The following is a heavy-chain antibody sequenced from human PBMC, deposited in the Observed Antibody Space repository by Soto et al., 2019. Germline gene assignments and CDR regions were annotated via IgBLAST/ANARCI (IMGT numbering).Heavy chain of an antibody. CDR1: GFTFSSYA. Sequence: LSLSCATSGFTFSSYALSWVRQAPGKGLEWVSGISGSGGSTYYADSVKGRFTISRDNSKNTLYLQMNSLRAEDTAVYYCAKDLRSSTYYYGMDVWGQATTVTVSS. CDR2: ISGSGGST. V-gene: IGHV3-23*01. CDR3: AKDLRSSTYYYGMDV. J-gene: IGHJ6*02. D-gene: IGHD2-2*01.